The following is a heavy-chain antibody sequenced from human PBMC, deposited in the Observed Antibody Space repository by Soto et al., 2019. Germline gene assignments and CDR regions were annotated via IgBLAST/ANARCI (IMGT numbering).Heavy chain of an antibody. CDR1: GYTFTDYD. Sequence: QEQLVQSGAEVKKPGASVKVSCKTSGYTFTDYDINWVRQATGQGLEWIGWMNPNSGETGYAQKFPGRATMTRSASLSTAYLELSSLRSEDTAVYYCARVAMAARPRWYNWFDPWGQGTLVTVSS. J-gene: IGHJ5*02. D-gene: IGHD2-21*01. V-gene: IGHV1-8*01. CDR3: ARVAMAARPRWYNWFDP. CDR2: MNPNSGET.